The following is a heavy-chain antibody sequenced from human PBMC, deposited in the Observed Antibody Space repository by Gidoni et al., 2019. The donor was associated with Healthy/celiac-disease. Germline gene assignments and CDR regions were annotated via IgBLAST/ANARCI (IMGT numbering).Heavy chain of an antibody. D-gene: IGHD3-3*01. Sequence: QVQLQQWGAGLLKPSETLYLTCAVYGGSFSGYYWSWIRQPPGKGLEWIGEINHSGSTNYNPSLKSRVTISVDTSKNQFSLKLSSVTAADTAVYYCARTGRVVIDNPNYWYFDLWGRGTLVTVSS. CDR1: GGSFSGYY. V-gene: IGHV4-34*01. CDR3: ARTGRVVIDNPNYWYFDL. CDR2: INHSGST. J-gene: IGHJ2*01.